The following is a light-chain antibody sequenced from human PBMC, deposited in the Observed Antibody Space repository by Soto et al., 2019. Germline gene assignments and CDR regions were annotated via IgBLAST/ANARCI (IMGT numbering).Light chain of an antibody. V-gene: IGKV3-20*01. CDR3: QQYDNSPRT. Sequence: EIVLTQSPGTLSLSPGERATLSCRASQSVNSNYLAWYQQKPGQGPRLLVYGASSRATGIPDRFSGSGSGTDFTLTISRLEPEDFAVYYWQQYDNSPRTFRQGTRVEIK. J-gene: IGKJ1*01. CDR2: GAS. CDR1: QSVNSNY.